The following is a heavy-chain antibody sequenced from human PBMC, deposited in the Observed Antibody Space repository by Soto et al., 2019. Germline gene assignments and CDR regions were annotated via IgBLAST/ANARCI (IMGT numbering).Heavy chain of an antibody. J-gene: IGHJ4*02. D-gene: IGHD6-19*01. Sequence: SQTLSLTCAISGDSVSSNSAAWNWIRQSPSRGLEWLGRTYYRSKWYNDYAVSVKSRITISPDTSKNQFPLQLNSVTPEDTAVYYCARESQIRIQWLVLDYWGQGTLVTVSS. V-gene: IGHV6-1*01. CDR3: ARESQIRIQWLVLDY. CDR1: GDSVSSNSAA. CDR2: TYYRSKWYN.